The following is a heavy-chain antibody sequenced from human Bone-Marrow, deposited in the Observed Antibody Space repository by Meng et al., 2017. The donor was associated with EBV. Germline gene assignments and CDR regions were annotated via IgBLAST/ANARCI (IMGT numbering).Heavy chain of an antibody. CDR2: IYHSGST. D-gene: IGHD2-2*01. CDR3: ARIRVPAALDY. V-gene: IGHV4-4*03. CDR1: GGSISSSNW. Sequence: QGQRLESGPGLVKPPGTLSLPCAVSGGSISSSNWWSWVRQPPGKGLEWIGEIYHSGSTNYNPSLKSRVTISVDKSKNQFSLKLSSVTAADMAVYYCARIRVPAALDYWGQGTLVTVSS. J-gene: IGHJ4*02.